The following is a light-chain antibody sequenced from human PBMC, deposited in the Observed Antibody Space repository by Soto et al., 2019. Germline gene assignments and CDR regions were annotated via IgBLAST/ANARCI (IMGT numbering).Light chain of an antibody. Sequence: ILMTQSPSALSATPGDRVTITCRASQGISSYLAWYQQKPGKAPKLLIYAASTLQSGVPSRFSGSGSGTDFTLTISCLQSEDFATYYCHQYYSYGSVTFGQGTRLEI. CDR1: QGISSY. CDR2: AAS. J-gene: IGKJ5*01. V-gene: IGKV1-8*01. CDR3: HQYYSYGSVT.